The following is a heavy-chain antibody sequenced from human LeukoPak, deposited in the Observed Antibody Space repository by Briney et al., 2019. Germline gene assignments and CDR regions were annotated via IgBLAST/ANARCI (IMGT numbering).Heavy chain of an antibody. V-gene: IGHV3-23*01. Sequence: GGSLRLSCAASGFTFSSYSMNWVRQAPGKGLEWVSIINDGGGNTYYADSVKGRFTISRDNSKNTLYLQMNSLRAEDTAIYYCAKLIHPYTSSWYPFDSWGQGTLVTDSS. CDR3: AKLIHPYTSSWYPFDS. D-gene: IGHD6-13*01. CDR2: INDGGGNT. J-gene: IGHJ4*02. CDR1: GFTFSSYS.